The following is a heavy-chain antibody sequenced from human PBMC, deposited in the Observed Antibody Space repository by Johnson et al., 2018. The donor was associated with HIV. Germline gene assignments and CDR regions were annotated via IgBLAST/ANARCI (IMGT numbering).Heavy chain of an antibody. V-gene: IGHV3-74*02. Sequence: VQLVESGGGVVQPGRSLRLSCAASGFTFSSYWMHWVRQAPGKGLVWVSRINSDGSSTSYADSVKGRFTISRDNAKNTLYLQMNSLRTEDTAVYYCAKVRVAAMIVVVSGRDAFDIWGQGTMVTVSS. CDR3: AKVRVAAMIVVVSGRDAFDI. D-gene: IGHD3-22*01. J-gene: IGHJ3*02. CDR2: INSDGSST. CDR1: GFTFSSYW.